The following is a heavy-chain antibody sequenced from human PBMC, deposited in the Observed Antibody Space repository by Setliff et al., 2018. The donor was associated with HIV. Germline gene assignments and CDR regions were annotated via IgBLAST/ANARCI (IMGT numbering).Heavy chain of an antibody. D-gene: IGHD3-10*01. CDR2: INQSGNT. CDR3: AREGGQGYSGSGSFYHRNFDL. Sequence: SETLSLTCAGYGGSLRGYYWSWVRQSPGRGLEWIGEINQSGNTNFNPSLKSRLIISVDTSKSQFSLKLTSVTAADTALYYCAREGGQGYSGSGSFYHRNFDLWGRGTLVTVSS. CDR1: GGSLRGYY. J-gene: IGHJ2*01. V-gene: IGHV4-34*01.